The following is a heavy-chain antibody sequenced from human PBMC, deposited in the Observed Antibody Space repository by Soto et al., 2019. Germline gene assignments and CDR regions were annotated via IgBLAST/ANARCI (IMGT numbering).Heavy chain of an antibody. J-gene: IGHJ6*02. Sequence: QVQLVQSGAEVKKPGSSVKVSCKASGGTFSSYAISWVRQAPGQGLEWMGGIIPIVGTANYARKFQGRVTITADESTRKAYMELRSRRSEDTAVYYCSRDSRRSVSTRMDYYYYGMDVWGQGTTVTVSS. V-gene: IGHV1-69*01. D-gene: IGHD3-10*01. CDR1: GGTFSSYA. CDR3: SRDSRRSVSTRMDYYYYGMDV. CDR2: IIPIVGTA.